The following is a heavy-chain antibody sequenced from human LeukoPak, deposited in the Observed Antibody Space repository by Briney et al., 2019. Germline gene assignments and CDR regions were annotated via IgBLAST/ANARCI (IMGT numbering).Heavy chain of an antibody. J-gene: IGHJ4*02. CDR2: INSDGSTK. CDR3: ARRQYRSSWYYFDY. D-gene: IGHD6-13*01. Sequence: PGGSLRLSCAASGFSLSSYWMHWVRQAPGKGLVWVSRINSDGSTKNYADSVKGRFTISRDNAKNTLYLQMNSLRAEDTAVYYCARRQYRSSWYYFDYWGQGTLVTVSS. CDR1: GFSLSSYW. V-gene: IGHV3-74*01.